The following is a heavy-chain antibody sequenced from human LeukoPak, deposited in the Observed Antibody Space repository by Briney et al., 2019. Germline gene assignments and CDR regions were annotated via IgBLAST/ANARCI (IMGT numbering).Heavy chain of an antibody. CDR3: ARGPSFYDSSAYIY. D-gene: IGHD3-22*01. CDR2: INSDGSTT. Sequence: GGSLRLSCAVSGFTFSSYWMHWVRQAPGKGLVRVSRINSDGSTTSYADSVKGRFTISRDNAKNTLYLQVNSLRAEDTAVYYCARGPSFYDSSAYIYCGQGTLVTVSS. CDR1: GFTFSSYW. V-gene: IGHV3-74*01. J-gene: IGHJ4*02.